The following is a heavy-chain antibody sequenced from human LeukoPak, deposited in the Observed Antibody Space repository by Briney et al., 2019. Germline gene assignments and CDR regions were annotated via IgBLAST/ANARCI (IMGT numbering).Heavy chain of an antibody. D-gene: IGHD3-22*01. Sequence: GGSLRLSCAVSGITLSNYGITWVRQAPGKGLEWVAGISDTGGRTNYADSVKGRFTISRDNRKNTLYLQMNSLRAEDTAVYFCAKRGVVIRVILVGFHKEAYYFDSWGQGALVTVSS. V-gene: IGHV3-23*01. CDR1: GITLSNYG. CDR3: AKRGVVIRVILVGFHKEAYYFDS. J-gene: IGHJ4*02. CDR2: ISDTGGRT.